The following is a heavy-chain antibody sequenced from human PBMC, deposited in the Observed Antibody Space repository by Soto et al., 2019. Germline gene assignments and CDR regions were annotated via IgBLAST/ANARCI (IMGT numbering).Heavy chain of an antibody. V-gene: IGHV4-34*01. CDR2: INHSGST. Sequence: QVQLQQWGAGLLKPSETLSLTCAVYGGSFSGYYWSWIRQPPGKGLEWIGEINHSGSTNYNPSLKSRVTISVDTSKTQFSLKLSSVTAADTAVYYCASHSSSWPHYDAFDIWGQGTMVTVSS. D-gene: IGHD6-13*01. CDR3: ASHSSSWPHYDAFDI. J-gene: IGHJ3*02. CDR1: GGSFSGYY.